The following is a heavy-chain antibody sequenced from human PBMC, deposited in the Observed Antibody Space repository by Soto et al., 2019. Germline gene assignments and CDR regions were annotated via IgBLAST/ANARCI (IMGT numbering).Heavy chain of an antibody. CDR1: GGSISSYY. J-gene: IGHJ4*02. V-gene: IGHV4-59*01. D-gene: IGHD6-19*01. CDR2: IYYSGST. Sequence: SETLSLTCAVSGGSISSYYWSWIRQPPGKGLEWIGYIYYSGSTNYNPSLKSRVTISVDTSKNQFSLKLTSVTAADTAVYYCSRSRYTSGWWTPPFDYWGQGTLVTVS. CDR3: SRSRYTSGWWTPPFDY.